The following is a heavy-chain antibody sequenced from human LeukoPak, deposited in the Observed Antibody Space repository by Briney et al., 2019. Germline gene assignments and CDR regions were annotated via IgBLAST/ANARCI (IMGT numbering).Heavy chain of an antibody. D-gene: IGHD3-10*02. J-gene: IGHJ6*04. CDR3: AELGITMIGGV. Sequence: GGSLRLSCAASGFTFSSYEMNWLRQAPGKGLEGVSYISSSGSTIYYADSVKGRFTISRDNAKNSLYLQMNSLRAEDTAVYYCAELGITMIGGVWGKGTTVTISS. CDR2: ISSSGSTI. CDR1: GFTFSSYE. V-gene: IGHV3-48*03.